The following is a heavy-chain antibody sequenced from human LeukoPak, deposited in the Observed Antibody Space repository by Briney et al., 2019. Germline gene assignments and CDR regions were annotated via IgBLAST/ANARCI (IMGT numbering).Heavy chain of an antibody. V-gene: IGHV4-39*01. J-gene: IGHJ3*02. Sequence: SETLSLTCTVSGGSISSSSYSWGWIRQPPGKGLEWIGSIYYSGSTYYNPSLKSRVTISVDTSKNQFSLKLSSVTTADTAVYYCARTGYSSSWYGAFDIWGQGTMVTVSS. CDR3: ARTGYSSSWYGAFDI. CDR2: IYYSGST. D-gene: IGHD6-13*01. CDR1: GGSISSSSYS.